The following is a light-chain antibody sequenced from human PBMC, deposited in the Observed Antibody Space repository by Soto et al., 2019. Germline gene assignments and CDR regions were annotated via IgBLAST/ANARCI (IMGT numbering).Light chain of an antibody. CDR3: HRANRLPFT. CDR2: VAS. CDR1: QDIGTW. J-gene: IGKJ3*01. Sequence: DIQLTQSPSSVSASVGDRVTITCRASQDIGTWLAWYQQKPGKAPKLLIYVASNLQSGVPSRFSGAGSGIDFNLTINSLQPEDFATYHCHRANRLPFTFSPGTKVDFK. V-gene: IGKV1-12*01.